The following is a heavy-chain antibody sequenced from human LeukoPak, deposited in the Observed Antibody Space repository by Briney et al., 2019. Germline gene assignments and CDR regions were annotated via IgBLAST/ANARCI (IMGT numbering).Heavy chain of an antibody. Sequence: ASVKVSCKASGYTFTSYGISWVRQAPGHGLEWMGWISAYNGNTNYAQKLQGRVTMTTDTSTSTAYMELRSLRSDDTAVYYCARDGRHYYDSSGYYSVWFDPWGQGTLVTVSS. CDR3: ARDGRHYYDSSGYYSVWFDP. V-gene: IGHV1-18*01. CDR2: ISAYNGNT. D-gene: IGHD3-22*01. CDR1: GYTFTSYG. J-gene: IGHJ5*02.